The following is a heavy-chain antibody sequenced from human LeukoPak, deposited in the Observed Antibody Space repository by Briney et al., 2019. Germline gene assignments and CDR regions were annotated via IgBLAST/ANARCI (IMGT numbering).Heavy chain of an antibody. V-gene: IGHV3-33*01. J-gene: IGHJ4*02. CDR3: ASSYSGSAWGDY. Sequence: PGGSLRLSCAASGFTFSGYGMHWVRQAPGKGLEWVAVIWFDGSNNYYADSVKGRFTISRDNSKNTPYLQLNSLRAEDTAMYYCASSYSGSAWGDYWGQGTLVTVSS. CDR1: GFTFSGYG. D-gene: IGHD5-12*01. CDR2: IWFDGSNN.